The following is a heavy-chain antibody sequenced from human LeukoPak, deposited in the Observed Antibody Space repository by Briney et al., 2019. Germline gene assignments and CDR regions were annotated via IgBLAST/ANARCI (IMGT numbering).Heavy chain of an antibody. Sequence: GESLKISCKGSGYSFTSYWIGWVRQLPGKGLEWMGIIYPGDSDTRYSPSFQGQVTISADKSISTAYLQWSSLKASDTAMYYCARQRYCSGGSCYTPYGYYYYGMDVWGQGTTVTVSS. CDR2: IYPGDSDT. V-gene: IGHV5-51*01. CDR3: ARQRYCSGGSCYTPYGYYYYGMDV. J-gene: IGHJ6*02. CDR1: GYSFTSYW. D-gene: IGHD2-15*01.